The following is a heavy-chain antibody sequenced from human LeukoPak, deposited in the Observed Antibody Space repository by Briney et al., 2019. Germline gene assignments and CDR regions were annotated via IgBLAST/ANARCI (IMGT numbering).Heavy chain of an antibody. CDR2: INPNSGGT. J-gene: IGHJ4*02. D-gene: IGHD3-10*01. CDR1: GYTFTGYY. CDR3: ARDRVSDGSGSRNPNFDY. V-gene: IGHV1-2*02. Sequence: GASVKVSCKSSGYTFTGYYMHWVRQPYGQGLEWMGWINPNSGGTNYAQKFQGRFTMTRNMSISTCYMELSRLRSDVTAVYSCARDRVSDGSGSRNPNFDYWGQGTLVTVSS.